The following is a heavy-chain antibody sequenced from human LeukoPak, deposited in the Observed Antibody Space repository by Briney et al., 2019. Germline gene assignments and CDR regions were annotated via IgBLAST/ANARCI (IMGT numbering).Heavy chain of an antibody. D-gene: IGHD4-23*01. CDR2: MSPNSDNT. CDR1: GYTFTSYD. CDR3: ARDYGGSSGWFDP. V-gene: IGHV1-8*01. Sequence: GASVKVSCKASGYTFTSYDINWVRQATGQGLEWMGWMSPNSDNTGYAQKFQGRVTFTRDTSISTAYMELRSLTSEDTAVYYSARDYGGSSGWFDPWGQGTLVTVSS. J-gene: IGHJ5*02.